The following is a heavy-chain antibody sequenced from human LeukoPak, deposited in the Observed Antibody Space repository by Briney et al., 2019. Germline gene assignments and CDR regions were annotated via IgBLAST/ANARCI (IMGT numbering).Heavy chain of an antibody. CDR3: ARDSGRFDVFDI. J-gene: IGHJ3*02. CDR1: GFTVSTNY. CDR2: IYSDGRT. V-gene: IGHV3-53*01. D-gene: IGHD3-10*01. Sequence: GRSLRLSCAASGFTVSTNYMSWVRQAPGKGLEWVSVIYSDGRTYYADSVKGRFTISRDNSKNTLYLQMNSLRAEDTAVYYCARDSGRFDVFDIWGQGTMVTVSS.